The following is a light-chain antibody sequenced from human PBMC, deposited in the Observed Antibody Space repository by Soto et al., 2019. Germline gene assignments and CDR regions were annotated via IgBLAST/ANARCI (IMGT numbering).Light chain of an antibody. V-gene: IGKV2-28*01. CDR2: LGS. Sequence: DIVMTQSPLSLPVTPGEPASISWRSSQSLLHSNGYNYLDWYLQKPGQSPQLLIYLGSHRASGVPDRFSGSESGTDFTLKISRVEAEDVGVYYCMQSLHTRTFGQGTKVDIK. CDR3: MQSLHTRT. J-gene: IGKJ1*01. CDR1: QSLLHSNGYNY.